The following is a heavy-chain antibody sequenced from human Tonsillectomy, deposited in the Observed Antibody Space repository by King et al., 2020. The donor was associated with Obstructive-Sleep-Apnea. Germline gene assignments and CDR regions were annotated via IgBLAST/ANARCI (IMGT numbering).Heavy chain of an antibody. D-gene: IGHD3-10*01. CDR3: ARVGVLLWFGELGLTRAFDY. J-gene: IGHJ4*02. CDR1: GGSFSGYY. V-gene: IGHV4-34*01. Sequence: VQLQQWGAGLLKPSETLSLTCAVYGGSFSGYYWSWIRQPPGKGLEWIGEINHSGSTNYNPSLKSRVTISVDTSKNQFSLKLSSVTAADTAVYYCARVGVLLWFGELGLTRAFDYWGQGTLVTVSS. CDR2: INHSGST.